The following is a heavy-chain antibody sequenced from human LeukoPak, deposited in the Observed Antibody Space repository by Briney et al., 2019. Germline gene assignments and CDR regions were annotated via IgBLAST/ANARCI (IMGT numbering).Heavy chain of an antibody. Sequence: GESLRISCKGSGYTFDTYWIGWVRQMPGKGLEWMGIIYPGDSDTRYSPSFQGQVTISADTSISTAYLQWSSLKASDTAMYYCARHNAGDYYDSSGQLTRYFQHWGQGTLVTVSS. V-gene: IGHV5-51*01. CDR2: IYPGDSDT. CDR1: GYTFDTYW. CDR3: ARHNAGDYYDSSGQLTRYFQH. J-gene: IGHJ1*01. D-gene: IGHD3-22*01.